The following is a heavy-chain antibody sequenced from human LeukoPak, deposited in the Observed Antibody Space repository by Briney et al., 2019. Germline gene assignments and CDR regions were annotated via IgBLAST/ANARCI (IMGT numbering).Heavy chain of an antibody. CDR2: ISGSGNGT. D-gene: IGHD5-24*01. V-gene: IGHV3-23*01. CDR1: GFTFRTYA. CDR3: AKRTMSAFDS. Sequence: GGSLRLSCTASGFTFRTYAMNWVRQAPGKGLEWLSGISGSGNGTYYADSVKGRFIISRNNSKNMVYLQVNSLTVEDAATYCCAKRTMSAFDSWGQGTLLIVSS. J-gene: IGHJ4*02.